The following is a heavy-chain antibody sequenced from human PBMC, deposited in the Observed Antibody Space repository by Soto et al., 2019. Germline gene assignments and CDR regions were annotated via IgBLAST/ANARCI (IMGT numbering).Heavy chain of an antibody. CDR3: ARDTSMVRGVPRAFDI. Sequence: GGFLRLSCAASGFTFSSYGMHWVRQAPGKGLEWVAVIWYDGSNKYYADSVKGRFTISRDNSKNTLYLQMNSLRAEDTAVYYCARDTSMVRGVPRAFDIWGQGTMVTVSS. D-gene: IGHD3-10*01. V-gene: IGHV3-33*01. J-gene: IGHJ3*02. CDR2: IWYDGSNK. CDR1: GFTFSSYG.